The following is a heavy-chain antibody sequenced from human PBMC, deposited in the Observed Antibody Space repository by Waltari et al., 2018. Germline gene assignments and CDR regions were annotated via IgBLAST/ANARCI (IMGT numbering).Heavy chain of an antibody. Sequence: QLQLQESGPGLVKPSETLSLTCTVSGGSISSSSYYWGWIRQPPGKGLEWIGSIYYSGRTYYNPSLKSRVTISVDTSKNQFSLKLSSVTAADTAVYYCARIWFGELLSAYYYYMDVWGKGTTVTISS. J-gene: IGHJ6*03. CDR1: GGSISSSSYY. CDR2: IYYSGRT. D-gene: IGHD3-10*01. V-gene: IGHV4-39*07. CDR3: ARIWFGELLSAYYYYMDV.